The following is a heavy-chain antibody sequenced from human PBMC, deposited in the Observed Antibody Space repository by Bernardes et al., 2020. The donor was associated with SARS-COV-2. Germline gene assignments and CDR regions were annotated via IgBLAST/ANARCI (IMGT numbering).Heavy chain of an antibody. D-gene: IGHD2-15*01. CDR2: IYYNGNT. V-gene: IGHV4-61*08. CDR1: GSSVSNGGYY. CDR3: ARDVRGGTLDY. Sequence: TLSRTCTDSGSSVSNGGYYRSWIPQPPGKGLEWVGFIYYNGNTNYNPSLKSRVTISVDTSKNQLSLKLTSVTAADTAVYYCARDVRGGTLDYWGQGTPVTVSS. J-gene: IGHJ4*02.